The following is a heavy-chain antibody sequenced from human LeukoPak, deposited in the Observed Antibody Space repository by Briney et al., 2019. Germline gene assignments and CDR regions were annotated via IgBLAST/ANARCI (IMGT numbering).Heavy chain of an antibody. D-gene: IGHD6-19*01. V-gene: IGHV4-4*07. Sequence: SETLSLTCTVSGGSISSYYWSWIRQPAGKGLEWIGRIYTSGSTYYNPSLKSRVTISVDTSKNQFSLKLSSVTAADTAVYYCARRLATAAGINWFDPWGQGTLVTVSS. CDR2: IYTSGST. CDR1: GGSISSYY. J-gene: IGHJ5*02. CDR3: ARRLATAAGINWFDP.